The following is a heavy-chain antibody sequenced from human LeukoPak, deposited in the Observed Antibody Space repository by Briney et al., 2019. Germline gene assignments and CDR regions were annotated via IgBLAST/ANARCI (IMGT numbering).Heavy chain of an antibody. D-gene: IGHD3-10*01. CDR3: AKDDIYGSGRGGDY. Sequence: GGSLRLSCAASGFTFSSYAMSWVRQAPGKGLEWVSAISGSGSSTYYADSVKGRFTISRDNSKNTLYLQMNSLRAEDTAVYYCAKDDIYGSGRGGDYWGQGTLVTVSS. CDR1: GFTFSSYA. V-gene: IGHV3-23*01. CDR2: ISGSGSST. J-gene: IGHJ4*02.